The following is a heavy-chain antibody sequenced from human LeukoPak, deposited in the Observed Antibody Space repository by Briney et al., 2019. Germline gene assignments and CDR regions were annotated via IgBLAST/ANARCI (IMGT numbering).Heavy chain of an antibody. D-gene: IGHD6-19*01. Sequence: GGSLRLSCAASGFTVSSTYTSWVRQAPGKGLEWVSVIYSGGSTYYADSVKGRFTISRDNSKNSLYLQMNSLRTEDTALYYCARDSSGYYYYMDVWGKGTTVTVSS. J-gene: IGHJ6*03. CDR2: IYSGGST. CDR1: GFTVSSTY. CDR3: ARDSSGYYYYMDV. V-gene: IGHV3-53*05.